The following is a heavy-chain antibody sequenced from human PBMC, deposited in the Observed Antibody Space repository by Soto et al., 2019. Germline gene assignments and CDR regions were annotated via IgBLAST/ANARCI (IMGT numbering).Heavy chain of an antibody. CDR3: VRDRGGVFGWRVEWGGDAFDI. CDR1: GFTFSSYA. J-gene: IGHJ3*02. V-gene: IGHV3-30-3*01. CDR2: ISYDGSNK. D-gene: IGHD2-8*01. Sequence: GGSLRLSCAASGFTFSSYAMHWARQAPGKGLEWVAVISYDGSNKYYADSVKGRFTISRDNSKNTLYLQMNSLRAEDTAVYYCVRDRGGVFGWRVEWGGDAFDIWGQGTMVTVSS.